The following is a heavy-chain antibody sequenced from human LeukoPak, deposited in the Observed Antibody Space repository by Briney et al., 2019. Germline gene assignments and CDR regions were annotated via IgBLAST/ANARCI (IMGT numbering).Heavy chain of an antibody. D-gene: IGHD2-2*01. J-gene: IGHJ3*02. V-gene: IGHV4-59*01. CDR3: ARAWRYCSSTSCYSDAFDI. CDR2: IHYSGST. Sequence: RSSETLSLTCTVSGGSISSNYWSWIRQPPGKGLEWIGYIHYSGSTNYNPSLKSRVTISVDTSKNQFSLKLSPVTAADTAVYYCARAWRYCSSTSCYSDAFDIWGQGTMVTVSS. CDR1: GGSISSNY.